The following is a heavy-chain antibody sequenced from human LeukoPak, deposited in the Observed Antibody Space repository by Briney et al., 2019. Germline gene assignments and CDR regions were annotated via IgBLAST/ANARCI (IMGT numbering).Heavy chain of an antibody. CDR3: ATKQWLAPPLDS. CDR2: INTDGTVR. CDR1: GFTFSKYW. V-gene: IGHV3-74*01. D-gene: IGHD6-19*01. Sequence: PGGSLRLSCAASGFTFSKYWMLWVRQAPGEGLERVSRINTDGTVRTYPDFVKGRFTVSRDNDDNTMFLQMNSVRDEDTAVYYCATKQWLAPPLDSWGQGTPVTVSS. J-gene: IGHJ4*02.